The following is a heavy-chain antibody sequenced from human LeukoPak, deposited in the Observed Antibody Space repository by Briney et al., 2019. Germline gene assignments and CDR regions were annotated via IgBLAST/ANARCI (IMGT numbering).Heavy chain of an antibody. CDR2: IYHGGST. D-gene: IGHD4-17*01. J-gene: IGHJ4*02. CDR1: GYSISSGYY. Sequence: SETLSLTCAVSGYSISSGYYWGWIRQPPGKGLEWIGSIYHGGSTYYNPSLKSRVTISVDTSKNQFSLKLSSVTAADTAVYYCARDRYGDFTPADFDYWGQGTLVTVSS. CDR3: ARDRYGDFTPADFDY. V-gene: IGHV4-38-2*02.